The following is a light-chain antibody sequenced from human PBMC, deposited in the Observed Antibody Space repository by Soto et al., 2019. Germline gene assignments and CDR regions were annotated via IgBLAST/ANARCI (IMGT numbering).Light chain of an antibody. CDR3: SSYAGRNNFYV. Sequence: SALTQPPSASGSPGQSVTISCTGTRSDVGTYNYVSWYQQHPGKAPKLIIYEVSKRPSGVPDRFSGSKSGNTASLTVSGLQAEDEADYYCSSYAGRNNFYVFGTGTKV. CDR1: RSDVGTYNY. V-gene: IGLV2-8*01. J-gene: IGLJ1*01. CDR2: EVS.